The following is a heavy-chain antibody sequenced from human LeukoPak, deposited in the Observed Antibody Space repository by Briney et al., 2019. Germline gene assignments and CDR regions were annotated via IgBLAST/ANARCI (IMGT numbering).Heavy chain of an antibody. J-gene: IGHJ4*02. Sequence: GGSLGLSCAASGFTFSSYAMSWVRQAPGKGLEWVSGISTSGGTTSYADSVKGRFTISRDNPRNTLYMQMTSLRDEDTAVYYCAIMHRYYDGSGYWVQWGQGTLVTVSS. CDR2: ISTSGGTT. CDR1: GFTFSSYA. V-gene: IGHV3-23*01. CDR3: AIMHRYYDGSGYWVQ. D-gene: IGHD3-22*01.